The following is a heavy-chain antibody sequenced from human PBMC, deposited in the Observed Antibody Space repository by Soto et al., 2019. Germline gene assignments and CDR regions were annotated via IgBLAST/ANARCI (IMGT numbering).Heavy chain of an antibody. CDR2: INHSGST. CDR1: GGSFSGYY. Sequence: QVQLQQWGAGLLKPSETLSLTCAVYGGSFSGYYWSWIRQPPGKGLEWIGEINHSGSTNYNPSLKSRVTISVDTPKNQFSLKLSSVTAADTAVYYCARVPSIVVVPDAPYYYYMDVWGKGTTVTVSS. CDR3: ARVPSIVVVPDAPYYYYMDV. J-gene: IGHJ6*03. V-gene: IGHV4-34*01. D-gene: IGHD2-2*01.